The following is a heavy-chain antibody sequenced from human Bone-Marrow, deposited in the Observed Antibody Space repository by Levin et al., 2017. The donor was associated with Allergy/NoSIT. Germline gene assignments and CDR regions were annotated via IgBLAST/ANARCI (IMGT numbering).Heavy chain of an antibody. Sequence: SQTLSLTCAISGDSVSSDSAAWNWIRQSPSIGLEWLGRTYYRSEWYTDYAVSVAGRITINPDTSKNQLSLHLTSVTPEDTAIYYCARKVRAPYWYFDLWGRGTLVTVSS. CDR3: ARKVRAPYWYFDL. CDR2: TYYRSEWYT. J-gene: IGHJ2*01. CDR1: GDSVSSDSAA. V-gene: IGHV6-1*01.